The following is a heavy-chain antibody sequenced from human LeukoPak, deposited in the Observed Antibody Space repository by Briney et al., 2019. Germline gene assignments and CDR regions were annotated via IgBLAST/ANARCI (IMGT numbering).Heavy chain of an antibody. J-gene: IGHJ4*02. CDR2: INHSGST. Sequence: SETLSLTCTVSGGSISSYYWSWIRQPPGKGLEWIGEINHSGSTNYNPSLKSRVTISVDTSKNQFSLKLSSVTAADTAVYYCARDGDDYGDYSVHYWGQGTLVTVSS. D-gene: IGHD4-17*01. V-gene: IGHV4-34*01. CDR3: ARDGDDYGDYSVHY. CDR1: GGSISSYY.